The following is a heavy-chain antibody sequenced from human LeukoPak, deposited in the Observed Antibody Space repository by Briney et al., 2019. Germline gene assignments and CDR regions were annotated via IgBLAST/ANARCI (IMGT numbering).Heavy chain of an antibody. V-gene: IGHV4-59*08. J-gene: IGHJ4*02. CDR2: IYYSGST. CDR1: GGSISSYY. D-gene: IGHD5-12*01. CDR3: AGSGYDSLFDY. Sequence: KPSETLSLTCTVSGGSISSYYWSWIRQPPGKGLEWIGYIYYSGSTNYNPSLKSRVTISVDTSKNQFSLKLSSVTAADTAVYYCAGSGYDSLFDYWGQGTLVTVSS.